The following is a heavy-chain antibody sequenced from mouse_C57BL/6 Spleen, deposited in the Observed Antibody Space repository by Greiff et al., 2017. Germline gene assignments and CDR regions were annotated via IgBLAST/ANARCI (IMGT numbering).Heavy chain of an antibody. J-gene: IGHJ3*01. V-gene: IGHV5-17*01. CDR1: GFTFSDYG. CDR3: ARTAQDAAWFAY. CDR2: ISSGSSTI. Sequence: DVMLVESGGGLVKPGGSLKLSCAASGFTFSDYGMHWVRQAPEKGLEWVAYISSGSSTIYYADTVKGRFTISRDNAKNTLFLQMTSLRSEDTAMYYCARTAQDAAWFAYWGQGTLVTVSA. D-gene: IGHD3-2*02.